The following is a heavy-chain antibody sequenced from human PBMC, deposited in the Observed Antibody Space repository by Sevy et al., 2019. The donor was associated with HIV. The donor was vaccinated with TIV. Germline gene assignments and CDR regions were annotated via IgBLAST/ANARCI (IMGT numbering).Heavy chain of an antibody. J-gene: IGHJ6*02. V-gene: IGHV3-64*01. CDR3: GRTYHDVSGHARYSMDV. CDR2: ISGGGGNT. CDR1: GFTFSTYA. Sequence: GGSLRLSCAASGFTFSTYARYWVRQPPGKGLEYVSAISGGGGNTYYGTSVKGRSTVSRDNDKNTLYLQMGGLGAEDMAVYFCGRTYHDVSGHARYSMDVWGQGTTVTVSS. D-gene: IGHD3-22*01.